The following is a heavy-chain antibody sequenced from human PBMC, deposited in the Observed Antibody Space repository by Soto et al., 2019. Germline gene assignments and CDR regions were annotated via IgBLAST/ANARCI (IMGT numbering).Heavy chain of an antibody. CDR3: ARTYDYGGNCDYCYGMDV. CDR2: VYYSGTT. D-gene: IGHD2-15*01. V-gene: IGHV4-39*01. J-gene: IGHJ6*02. CDR1: GGSISSSSYY. Sequence: SETLALTCTVSGGSISSSSYYWAWVRQPPGKGLEWIGSVYYSGTTYYNPSLKSRVTISADTSKNQFSLKVSSVTAADTAVYYCARTYDYGGNCDYCYGMDVCGQGTTVTVSS.